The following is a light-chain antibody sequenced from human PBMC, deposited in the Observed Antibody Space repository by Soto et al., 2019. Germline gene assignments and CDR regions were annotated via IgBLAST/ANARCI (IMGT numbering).Light chain of an antibody. J-gene: IGKJ4*01. CDR1: QSVSSSD. CDR3: QQYGSSPQGLA. CDR2: GAS. V-gene: IGKV3-20*01. Sequence: EIVLTQSPGTLSLCPGERAALSCRASQSVSSSDLAWYQQKPGQAPRLLIYGASSRATGIPDRFSGSGSGTDFTLTISRLEPEDFAVYYCQQYGSSPQGLAFGGGTKVEIK.